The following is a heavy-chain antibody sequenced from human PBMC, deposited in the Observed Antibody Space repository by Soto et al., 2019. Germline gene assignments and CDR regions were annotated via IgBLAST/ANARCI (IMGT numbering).Heavy chain of an antibody. Sequence: ASVKVSCKASGYTFAIYDINWVRQATGQGFEYLGIINPSGGSTSYAQKFQGRVTMTRDTSTSTVYMELSSLRSEDTAVYHCARPWYSSSWPLFDYWGQGTLVTVSS. CDR2: INPSGGST. CDR3: ARPWYSSSWPLFDY. D-gene: IGHD6-13*01. V-gene: IGHV1-46*03. CDR1: GYTFAIYD. J-gene: IGHJ4*02.